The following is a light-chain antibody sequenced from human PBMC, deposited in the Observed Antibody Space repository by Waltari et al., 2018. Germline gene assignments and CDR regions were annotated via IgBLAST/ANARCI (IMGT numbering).Light chain of an antibody. CDR1: QTVRTTY. J-gene: IGKJ4*01. Sequence: EIVLTQSPGNLSLSPGERATLSCRASQTVRTTYLAWYQQKPGQAPTLLIYDTSSRATGIPDRFSGSGSGTDFSLTISSLEPEDFAVYYCQQYDISPLTFGGGTKVETK. CDR3: QQYDISPLT. V-gene: IGKV3-20*01. CDR2: DTS.